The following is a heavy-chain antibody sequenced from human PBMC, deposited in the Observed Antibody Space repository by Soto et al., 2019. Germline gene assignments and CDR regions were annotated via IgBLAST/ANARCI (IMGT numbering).Heavy chain of an antibody. CDR2: ISGNGDSS. D-gene: IGHD3-10*01. CDR3: ANRNYYGSGSFDLAK. CDR1: GFIFGTNA. J-gene: IGHJ4*03. Sequence: EVRLLESGGGLVQPGGSLRLSCAGSGFIFGTNAMSWVRQAPGKGLEWVSTISGNGDSSDYTDSVKGRFTVSRHNSKNTLFLEMNSLRAEDTAVYYCANRNYYGSGSFDLAKWGRGTLVTVSS. V-gene: IGHV3-23*01.